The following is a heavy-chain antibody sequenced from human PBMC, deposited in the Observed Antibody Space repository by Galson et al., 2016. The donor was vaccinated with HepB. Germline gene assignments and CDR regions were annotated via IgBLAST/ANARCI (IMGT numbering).Heavy chain of an antibody. CDR3: ARESYYGGNSLDQYYFDY. Sequence: SLRLSCAASGFTFSSYSMDWVRQAPGKGLEWVSYITSSSSTIYYADSVKGRFTISRDNAKNSLYLQMNSLRDEDTAVYYCARESYYGGNSLDQYYFDYWGQGTLVTVSS. D-gene: IGHD4-23*01. CDR1: GFTFSSYS. V-gene: IGHV3-48*02. J-gene: IGHJ4*02. CDR2: ITSSSSTI.